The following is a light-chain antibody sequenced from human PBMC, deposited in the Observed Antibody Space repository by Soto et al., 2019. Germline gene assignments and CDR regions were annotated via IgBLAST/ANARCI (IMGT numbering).Light chain of an antibody. Sequence: QSALTQPASVSGSPGQSITISCSGTSSDVGRYNLVSWYQHHPGKAPKVIIYEGSKRPSGVSNRFSGSKSGNTASLTIFGLQAEDEGDYYCCSYAGNSGYVFGTGTNVTVL. CDR1: SSDVGRYNL. CDR2: EGS. CDR3: CSYAGNSGYV. J-gene: IGLJ1*01. V-gene: IGLV2-23*01.